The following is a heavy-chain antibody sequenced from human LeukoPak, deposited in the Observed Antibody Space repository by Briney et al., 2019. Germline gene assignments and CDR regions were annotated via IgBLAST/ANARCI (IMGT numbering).Heavy chain of an antibody. CDR1: GGSFSGYY. CDR3: ARVGGRYSPPGY. D-gene: IGHD2-15*01. Sequence: SETLSLTCAVYGGSFSGYYWSWIRQPPGKGLEWIGYIYYSGSTNYNPSLKSRVTISVDTSKNQFSLKLSSVTAADTAVYYCARVGGRYSPPGYWGQGTLVTVTS. CDR2: IYYSGST. V-gene: IGHV4-59*01. J-gene: IGHJ4*02.